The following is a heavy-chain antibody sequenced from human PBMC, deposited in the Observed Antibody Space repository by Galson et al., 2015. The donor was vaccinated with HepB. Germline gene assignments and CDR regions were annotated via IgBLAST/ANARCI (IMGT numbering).Heavy chain of an antibody. D-gene: IGHD1-7*01. J-gene: IGHJ4*02. V-gene: IGHV5-10-1*01. CDR1: GYSFTSYW. Sequence: QSGAEVKKPGESLRISCKGSGYSFTSYWISWVRQMPGKGLEWMGRIDPSDSYTNYSPSFQGHVTISADKSISTAYLQWSSLKASDTAMYYCARPITGTTADMVRGEEFDYWGQGTLVTVSS. CDR3: ARPITGTTADMVRGEEFDY. CDR2: IDPSDSYT.